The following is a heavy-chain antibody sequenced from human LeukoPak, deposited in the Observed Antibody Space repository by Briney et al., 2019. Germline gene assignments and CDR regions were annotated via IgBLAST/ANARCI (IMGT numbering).Heavy chain of an antibody. CDR2: ITSSSTYI. V-gene: IGHV3-21*01. CDR3: AIGRTGTSAYFDY. Sequence: KPGGSLILSCAASGFTFSDYTMTWVRQAPGKGLEWVSSITSSSTYIYYADSVKGRFTISRDNIKNSLHLQMNSLRAEDTAVYYCAIGRTGTSAYFDYWGQGTLVTVSS. J-gene: IGHJ4*02. D-gene: IGHD1-1*01. CDR1: GFTFSDYT.